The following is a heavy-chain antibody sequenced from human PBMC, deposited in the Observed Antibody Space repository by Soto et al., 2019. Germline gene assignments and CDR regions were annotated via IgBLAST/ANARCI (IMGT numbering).Heavy chain of an antibody. D-gene: IGHD3-22*01. CDR1: GFTFSSYG. CDR2: IWYDGSNI. J-gene: IGHJ4*02. CDR3: ARDMSDSSGYYGGNAFDY. V-gene: IGHV3-33*01. Sequence: QVQLVESGGGVVQPGRSLRLSCAASGFTFSSYGMHGVRQAPGKGLEWVAVIWYDGSNIYYADSVKGRFTISRDNSKNRLYLQMNSLRAEDTAVYYCARDMSDSSGYYGGNAFDYGGQGTLVTVSS.